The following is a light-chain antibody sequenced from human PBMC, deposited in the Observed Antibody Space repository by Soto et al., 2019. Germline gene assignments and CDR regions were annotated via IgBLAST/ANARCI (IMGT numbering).Light chain of an antibody. CDR3: QQYENFSPT. Sequence: QMTQSPSTLSASVGDRVTITCRASQSIDTWLAWYQQKPGKAPRLLIYDASDLESGVPSRFSGSGSGTEFTLTINGLQTDDIAPYYCQQYENFSPTFGPGTKVAIK. CDR1: QSIDTW. V-gene: IGKV1-5*01. J-gene: IGKJ3*01. CDR2: DAS.